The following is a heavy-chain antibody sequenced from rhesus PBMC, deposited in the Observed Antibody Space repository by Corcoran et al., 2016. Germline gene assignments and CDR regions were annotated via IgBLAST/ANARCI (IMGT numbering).Heavy chain of an antibody. CDR3: ARDIAAAGTGFDY. CDR2: IYGSSGST. Sequence: QVQLQESGPGVVKPSETLSLTCAVSGGSISSGYDWRWIRQPPGKGLEWIGYIYGSSGSTNYNPSLNNRVTISKDASKNQFSLKLSSVTAADTAVYYCARDIAAAGTGFDYWGQGVLVTVSS. V-gene: IGHV4-76*01. J-gene: IGHJ4*01. CDR1: GGSISSGYD. D-gene: IGHD6-25*01.